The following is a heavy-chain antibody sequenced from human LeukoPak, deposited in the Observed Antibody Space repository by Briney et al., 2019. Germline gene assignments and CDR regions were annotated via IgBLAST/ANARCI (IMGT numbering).Heavy chain of an antibody. CDR3: ARGVREDRRSYYYYMDV. CDR1: GGSISSNSYY. D-gene: IGHD3-10*01. CDR2: IYTSGST. J-gene: IGHJ6*03. Sequence: PSETLSLTCTVSGGSISSNSYYWSWIRQPAGKGLEWIGRIYTSGSTNYNPSLKSRVTTSVDTSKNQFSLKLSSVTAADTAVYYCARGVREDRRSYYYYMDVWGKGTTVAVSS. V-gene: IGHV4-61*02.